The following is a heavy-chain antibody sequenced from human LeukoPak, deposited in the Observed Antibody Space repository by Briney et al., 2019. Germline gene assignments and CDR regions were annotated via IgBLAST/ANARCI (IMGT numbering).Heavy chain of an antibody. CDR3: AREGDDILTGYSRVS. CDR1: GFTFSSNY. V-gene: IGHV3-66*01. CDR2: IYSGGST. Sequence: GGSLRLSCAASGFTFSSNYMSWVRQAPGKGLEWVSVIYSGGSTYYADSVKGRFTISRDNSKNTLYLQMNSLRAEDTAVYYCAREGDDILTGYSRVSWGQGTLVTVSS. D-gene: IGHD3-9*01. J-gene: IGHJ4*02.